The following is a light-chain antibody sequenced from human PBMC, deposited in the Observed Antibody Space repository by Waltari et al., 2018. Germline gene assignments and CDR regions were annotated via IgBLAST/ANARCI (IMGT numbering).Light chain of an antibody. J-gene: IGLJ2*01. CDR1: ASEVQS. CDR3: QSADSTVLFGL. CDR2: EDD. V-gene: IGLV3-25*03. Sequence: TQTPAVSVSPGQTARNTCPGDASEVQSASWYQKKPNQSLILFIYEDDKRSSGIPERFSGSRSGTTFPLIISVVQPEDEADYYCQSADSTVLFGLFGGGSRLAVL.